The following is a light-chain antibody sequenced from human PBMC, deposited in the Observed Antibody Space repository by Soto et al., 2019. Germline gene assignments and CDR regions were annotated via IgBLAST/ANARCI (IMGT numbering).Light chain of an antibody. CDR1: QSVTTF. Sequence: VVLTQSPATLSLSPGDRATLSCRASQSVTTFLAWYQQKPGQAPRLLISHASHRATGIPARFSGSGSGTDFNLTISGLEPEDFAVYFCQQRSYWPLTFGGGTKVDIK. V-gene: IGKV3-11*01. CDR2: HAS. J-gene: IGKJ4*01. CDR3: QQRSYWPLT.